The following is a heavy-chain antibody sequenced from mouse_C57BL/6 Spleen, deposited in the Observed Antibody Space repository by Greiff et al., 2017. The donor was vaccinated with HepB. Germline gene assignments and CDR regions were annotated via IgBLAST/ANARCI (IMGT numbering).Heavy chain of an antibody. CDR2: INPYNGGT. Sequence: DVQLQESGPVLVKPGASVKMSCKASGYTFTDYYMNWVKQSHGKSLEWIGVINPYNGGTSYNRKFKGKATLTVDKSSSTAYMELNSLTSEDSAVYYCARGLHGSSPTGFDYWGQGTTLTVSS. CDR3: ARGLHGSSPTGFDY. J-gene: IGHJ2*01. V-gene: IGHV1-19*01. D-gene: IGHD1-1*01. CDR1: GYTFTDYY.